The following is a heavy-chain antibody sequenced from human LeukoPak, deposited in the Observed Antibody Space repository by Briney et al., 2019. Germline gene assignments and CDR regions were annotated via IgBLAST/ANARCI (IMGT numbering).Heavy chain of an antibody. CDR1: GFTFSSYW. D-gene: IGHD3-10*01. V-gene: IGHV3-74*01. Sequence: GGSLRLSCAASGFTFSSYWMHWVRQAPGKGLVWVSRINSDGSSTSYADSVKGRFTISSDNAKNTLYLQMNSLRAEDTAVYYCAREVGYYGSGSSDYWGQGTLVTVSS. CDR3: AREVGYYGSGSSDY. CDR2: INSDGSST. J-gene: IGHJ4*02.